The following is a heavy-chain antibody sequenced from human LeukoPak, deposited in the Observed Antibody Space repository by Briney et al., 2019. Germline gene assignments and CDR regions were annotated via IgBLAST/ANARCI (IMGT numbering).Heavy chain of an antibody. D-gene: IGHD3-22*01. CDR2: ISAYNGNT. J-gene: IGHJ4*02. Sequence: ASVKVSCKASGYTFTSYGISWVRQAPGQGLEWMGWISAYNGNTNYAQKLQGRVTMTTDTSTSTAYMELRSLRSDDTAVYYCARDAHYYYGSSGYYPYFDYWGQGTLVTVSS. CDR1: GYTFTSYG. V-gene: IGHV1-18*01. CDR3: ARDAHYYYGSSGYYPYFDY.